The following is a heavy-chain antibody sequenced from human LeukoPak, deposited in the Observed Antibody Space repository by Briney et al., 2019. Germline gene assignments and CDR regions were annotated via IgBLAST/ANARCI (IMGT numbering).Heavy chain of an antibody. CDR3: ARGYCSSTSCYTGTYYYYMDV. J-gene: IGHJ6*03. Sequence: GGSLRLSCAASGFTLTRYWMHWVRRAPGKGLVWVSRINSEGSSTSYADSVKGRFTISRDNAKNTLYLQMNSLRAEDTAVYYCARGYCSSTSCYTGTYYYYMDVWGKGTTVTVSS. V-gene: IGHV3-74*01. CDR2: INSEGSST. D-gene: IGHD2-2*02. CDR1: GFTLTRYW.